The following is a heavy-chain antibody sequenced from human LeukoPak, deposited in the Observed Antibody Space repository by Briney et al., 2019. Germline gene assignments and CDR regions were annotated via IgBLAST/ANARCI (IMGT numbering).Heavy chain of an antibody. D-gene: IGHD1-26*01. V-gene: IGHV3-33*01. CDR2: IWYDGSNK. CDR3: ARDGRSYYYYYMDV. J-gene: IGHJ6*03. Sequence: PGGSLRLSCAASGFTFSSYGMHWVRQAPGKGLEWVAVIWYDGSNKYYADSVKGRFTISRDNSKNTLYLQMNSLRAEDTAVYYCARDGRSYYYYYMDVWAKGPRSPSP. CDR1: GFTFSSYG.